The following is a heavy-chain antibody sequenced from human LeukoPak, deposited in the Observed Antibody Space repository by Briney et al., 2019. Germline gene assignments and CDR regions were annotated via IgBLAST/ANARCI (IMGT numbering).Heavy chain of an antibody. D-gene: IGHD6-13*01. CDR1: GFIFSDYY. CDR2: ISTDSSFT. V-gene: IGHV3-11*06. CDR3: ARLHSTAAAGIYDS. J-gene: IGHJ4*02. Sequence: KPGGSLRLSCAASGFIFSDYYMTWIRQAPGKGLDWISYISTDSSFTSYADSVRGRFTVSRDNAKNSLYLQMNSLRAEDTAVYYCARLHSTAAAGIYDSWGQGTLVTVSS.